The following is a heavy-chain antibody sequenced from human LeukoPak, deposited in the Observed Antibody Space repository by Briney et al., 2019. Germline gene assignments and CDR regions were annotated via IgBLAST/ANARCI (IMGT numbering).Heavy chain of an antibody. CDR1: GFTFSSYG. CDR3: AKDSYYDILTGYYIGPDYYYMDV. D-gene: IGHD3-9*01. J-gene: IGHJ6*03. Sequence: GGSLRLSCAASGFTFSSYGMHWVRQAPGKGLEWVAFIRYDGSNKYYADSVKGRFTISRDNSKNTLYLQMNSLRAEDTAVYYCAKDSYYDILTGYYIGPDYYYMDVWGKGTTVTISS. CDR2: IRYDGSNK. V-gene: IGHV3-30*02.